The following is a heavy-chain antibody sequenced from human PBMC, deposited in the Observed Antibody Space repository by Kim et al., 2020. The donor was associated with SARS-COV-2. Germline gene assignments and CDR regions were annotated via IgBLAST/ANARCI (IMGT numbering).Heavy chain of an antibody. V-gene: IGHV1-8*01. CDR3: ARPIPSGEAFDI. CDR2: MNPNSGNT. J-gene: IGHJ3*02. CDR1: GYTFTSYD. D-gene: IGHD1-26*01. Sequence: ASVKVSCKASGYTFTSYDINWVRQATGQGLEWMGWMNPNSGNTGYAQKFQGRVTMTRNTSISTVYMELSSLRSEDTAVYYCARPIPSGEAFDIWGQGTMVTVSS.